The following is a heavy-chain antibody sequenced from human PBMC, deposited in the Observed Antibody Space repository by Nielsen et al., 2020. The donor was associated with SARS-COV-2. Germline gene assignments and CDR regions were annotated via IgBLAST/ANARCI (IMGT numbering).Heavy chain of an antibody. Sequence: GGSLRLSCAASGFTFSSYSMNWVRQAPGKGLEWVSYISSSSSTIYYADSVKGRFTISRDNAKNSLYLQMNSLRDEDTAVYYCARPLSSGWPYYYYYGMDVWGQGTTVTVSS. D-gene: IGHD6-19*01. CDR2: ISSSSSTI. J-gene: IGHJ6*02. V-gene: IGHV3-48*02. CDR3: ARPLSSGWPYYYYYGMDV. CDR1: GFTFSSYS.